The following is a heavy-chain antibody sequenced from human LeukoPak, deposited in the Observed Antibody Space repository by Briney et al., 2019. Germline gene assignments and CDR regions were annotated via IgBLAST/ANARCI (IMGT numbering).Heavy chain of an antibody. CDR1: GFTFSSYS. CDR2: ISSSSSYI. CDR3: ARAITFGGVIAPIDC. D-gene: IGHD3-16*02. V-gene: IGHV3-21*01. J-gene: IGHJ4*02. Sequence: PGGSLRLSCAASGFTFSSYSMNWVRQAPGKGLEWVSSISSSSSYIYYTDSVKGRFTISRDNAKNSLYLQMNSLRAEDTAVYYCARAITFGGVIAPIDCWGQGTLVTVSS.